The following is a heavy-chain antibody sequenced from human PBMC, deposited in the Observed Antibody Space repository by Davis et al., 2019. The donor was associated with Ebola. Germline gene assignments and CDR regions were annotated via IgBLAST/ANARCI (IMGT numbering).Heavy chain of an antibody. D-gene: IGHD2-15*01. CDR1: GESFSDYY. Sequence: SETLSLTCAVYGESFSDYYWTWIRQPPGKGLEWIGEINHSGSTNYNPSLTSRVTISVDTSKNHFSLKLSSMTAADTAVYYCARGRGLGYCSGGSCYGGIRFDYWGQGTLVTVSS. J-gene: IGHJ4*02. CDR2: INHSGST. CDR3: ARGRGLGYCSGGSCYGGIRFDY. V-gene: IGHV4-34*01.